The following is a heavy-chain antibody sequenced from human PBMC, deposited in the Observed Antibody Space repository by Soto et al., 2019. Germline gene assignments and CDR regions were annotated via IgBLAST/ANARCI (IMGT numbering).Heavy chain of an antibody. CDR1: GFTFSSYA. CDR2: ISSSGDGT. J-gene: IGHJ3*01. Sequence: PGGSLRLSCAASGFTFSSYAMTWVRQAPGKGLEWVSIISSSGDGTYYADSVRGRFTISRDNSKKTLYLQMSSLRADDTAVYFCTKALYCSSTSCYSGGDSFHVWGQGIMVTVSS. V-gene: IGHV3-23*01. D-gene: IGHD2-2*01. CDR3: TKALYCSSTSCYSGGDSFHV.